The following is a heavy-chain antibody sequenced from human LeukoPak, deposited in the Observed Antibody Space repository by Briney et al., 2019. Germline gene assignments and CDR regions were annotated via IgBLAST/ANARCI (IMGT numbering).Heavy chain of an antibody. J-gene: IGHJ4*02. CDR1: GGSFSGYY. Sequence: SETLSLICAVYGGSFSGYYWSWSRQPPGKGLEWIGEINHSGSTNYNPSLKSRVTISVDTSKNQFSLKLSSVTAADTAVYYCARGLRAGGSFWGQGTLVTVSS. V-gene: IGHV4-34*01. D-gene: IGHD6-19*01. CDR3: ARGLRAGGSF. CDR2: INHSGST.